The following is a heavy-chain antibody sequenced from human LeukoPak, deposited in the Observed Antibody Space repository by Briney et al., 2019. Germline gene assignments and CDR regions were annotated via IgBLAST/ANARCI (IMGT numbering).Heavy chain of an antibody. Sequence: GASVKVSCKAAGYSFTNFHINWVRQAPGQGPEWMGWMNPDTGNTGFAQKFQGRVTITQNSAISTVYMELNSLTSDDTAVYYCARDRRFSDYIDYWGQGTLVTVSS. CDR3: ARDRRFSDYIDY. D-gene: IGHD4/OR15-4a*01. CDR1: GYSFTNFH. CDR2: MNPDTGNT. V-gene: IGHV1-8*03. J-gene: IGHJ4*02.